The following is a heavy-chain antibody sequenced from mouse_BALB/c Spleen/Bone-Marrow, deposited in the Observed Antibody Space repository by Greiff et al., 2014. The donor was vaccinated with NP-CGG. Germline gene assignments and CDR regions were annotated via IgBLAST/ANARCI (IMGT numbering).Heavy chain of an antibody. Sequence: EVNLVESGGGLVQPKGLLKLSCAASGFTFNTFAMNWVRQAPGKGLEWVARIRSKSNNFATYYADSVKDRFTISRDDSQSMLYLQMNNLKTEDTAMYYCVRGIYYYGSNYKNSALDYWGQGTSVTVSS. CDR2: IRSKSNNFAT. J-gene: IGHJ4*01. V-gene: IGHV10-1*02. CDR1: GFTFNTFA. CDR3: VRGIYYYGSNYKNSALDY. D-gene: IGHD1-1*01.